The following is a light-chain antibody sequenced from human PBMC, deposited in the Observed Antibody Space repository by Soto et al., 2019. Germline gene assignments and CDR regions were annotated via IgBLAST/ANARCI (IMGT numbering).Light chain of an antibody. V-gene: IGKV1-5*03. J-gene: IGKJ1*01. CDR1: QTISSW. CDR3: QHYNSYSEA. Sequence: DIQMTQSPSTLSGSVGDRVTITCRASQTISSWLAWYQQKTGQAPKLLIYKASTLKSGVPSRFSGSGSGTEFTLTISRLQPDDFETYYCQHYNSYSEAFGQGTKVDIK. CDR2: KAS.